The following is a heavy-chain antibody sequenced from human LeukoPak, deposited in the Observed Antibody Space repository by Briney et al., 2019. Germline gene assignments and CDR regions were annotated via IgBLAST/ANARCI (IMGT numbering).Heavy chain of an antibody. J-gene: IGHJ4*02. CDR1: GYSISSGYY. D-gene: IGHD3-22*01. Sequence: SETLSLTCTVSGYSISSGYYWGWIRQPPGKGLEWIGSIYHSGSTYYNPSLKSRVTISVDTSKNQFSLKLSSVTAADTAVYYCARDPNYYYDSSGYYQAVFDYWGQGTLVTVSS. CDR3: ARDPNYYYDSSGYYQAVFDY. V-gene: IGHV4-38-2*02. CDR2: IYHSGST.